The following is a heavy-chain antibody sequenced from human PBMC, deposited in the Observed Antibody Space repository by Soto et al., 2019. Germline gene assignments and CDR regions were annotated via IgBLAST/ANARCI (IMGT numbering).Heavy chain of an antibody. CDR2: ISGSGGST. Sequence: GGSLRLSCAASGFTFSSYAMSWVRQAPGKGLEWVSAISGSGGSTYYADSVKGRFTISRDNSKNTLYLQMNSLRAEDTAVYYCAKDCTSRITIFGVVTFFDYWGQGTLVTVSS. CDR3: AKDCTSRITIFGVVTFFDY. D-gene: IGHD3-3*01. V-gene: IGHV3-23*01. CDR1: GFTFSSYA. J-gene: IGHJ4*02.